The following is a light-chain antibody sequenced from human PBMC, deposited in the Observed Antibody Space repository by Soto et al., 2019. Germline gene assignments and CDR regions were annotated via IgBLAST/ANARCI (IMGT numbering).Light chain of an antibody. V-gene: IGKV1-12*01. J-gene: IGKJ3*01. Sequence: DIQMTQSPSSVSASVGDRVTITCRASQGIGNWLAWYQQKPGQAPKLLIFSASSLHSGVPSRFRGRGFGTDFTLTINRLPPGDFATYYCQQANSFPFTFGPGTKVNIK. CDR2: SAS. CDR3: QQANSFPFT. CDR1: QGIGNW.